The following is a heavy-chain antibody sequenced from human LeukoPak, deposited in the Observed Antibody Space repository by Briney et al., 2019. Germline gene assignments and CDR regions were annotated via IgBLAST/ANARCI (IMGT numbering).Heavy chain of an antibody. J-gene: IGHJ6*03. CDR3: ARGSLEQNDFWSGYSYYYYYYMDV. V-gene: IGHV1-2*02. CDR1: GYTFTGYY. CDR2: INPNSGGT. D-gene: IGHD3-3*01. Sequence: GASVKVSCKASGYTFTGYYMHWVRQAPGQGLEWMGWINPNSGGTNYAQKFQGRVTMTRDTSISTAYMGLSRLRSDDTAVYYCARGSLEQNDFWSGYSYYYYYYMDVWGKGTTVTVSS.